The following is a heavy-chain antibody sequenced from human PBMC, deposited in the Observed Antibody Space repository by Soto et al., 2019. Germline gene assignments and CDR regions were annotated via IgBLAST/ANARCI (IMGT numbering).Heavy chain of an antibody. V-gene: IGHV1-18*01. CDR2: ISAYNGNT. Sequence: ASVKVSCKASGYTFTSYGISWVRQATGQGLEWMGWISAYNGNTNYAVSVKSRITINVETSKNQFSLQLNSVTPEDTAVYYCARAQGYFDYWGQGTLVTVSS. CDR3: ARAQGYFDY. J-gene: IGHJ4*02. CDR1: GYTFTSYG.